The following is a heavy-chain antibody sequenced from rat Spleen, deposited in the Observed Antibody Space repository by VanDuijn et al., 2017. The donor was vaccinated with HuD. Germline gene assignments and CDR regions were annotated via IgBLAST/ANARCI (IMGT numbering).Heavy chain of an antibody. J-gene: IGHJ4*01. Sequence: EVQLVESGGGSVQPGRSLKLSCAASGFTFSDYGVAWVRQAPTTGLEWVATISYGDSSGHSGTYYRDSVKGRFTISRDNAKSTLYLQMDSLRSEDTATYYCARGYVMDAWGQGASVTVSS. V-gene: IGHV5-29*01. CDR2: ISYGDSSGHSGT. CDR1: GFTFSDYG. CDR3: ARGYVMDA.